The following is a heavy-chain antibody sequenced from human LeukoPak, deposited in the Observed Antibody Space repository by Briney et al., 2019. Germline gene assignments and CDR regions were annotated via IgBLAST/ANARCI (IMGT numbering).Heavy chain of an antibody. Sequence: SAILSLTCIVSGGSGSDYWGWIRQPPGKGREWIGSIYYSGSTLDNPSLKSRVTISVDASKNQFSLKLSSVTAADTAVYYCARHLRYFDWLSTFDPWGQGTLVT. J-gene: IGHJ5*02. V-gene: IGHV4-39*01. CDR2: IYYSGST. CDR1: GGSGSDY. D-gene: IGHD3-9*01. CDR3: ARHLRYFDWLSTFDP.